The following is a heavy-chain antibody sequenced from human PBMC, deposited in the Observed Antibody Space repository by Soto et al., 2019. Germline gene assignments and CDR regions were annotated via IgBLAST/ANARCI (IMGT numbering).Heavy chain of an antibody. V-gene: IGHV4-31*03. J-gene: IGHJ3*02. CDR3: ARGSQLERDALDI. D-gene: IGHD1-1*01. Sequence: QVQLQESGPGLVKPSQTLSLTCSVSGVSINSGGYYWSWTRHHPGKGLEWIGYIYYTGHTFYNASLKSRVAMSLDTSKNQFFLKLSSVTAADTAVYYCARGSQLERDALDIWGQGTMVTVSS. CDR2: IYYTGHT. CDR1: GVSINSGGYY.